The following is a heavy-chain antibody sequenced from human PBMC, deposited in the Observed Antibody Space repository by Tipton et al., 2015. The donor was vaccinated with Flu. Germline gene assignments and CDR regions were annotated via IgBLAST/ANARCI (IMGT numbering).Heavy chain of an antibody. CDR3: ARQLGGGDCY. J-gene: IGHJ4*02. CDR2: INQDGSVK. V-gene: IGHV3-7*03. CDR1: GFSVSDVW. D-gene: IGHD2-21*01. Sequence: SLRLSCVASGFSVSDVWMSWVRQAPGKGLEWVANINQDGSVKYYVDSVKGRFTISRDNAKNSLYLQMNSLRAEDTAVYYCARQLGGGDCYWGQGTLVTVSS.